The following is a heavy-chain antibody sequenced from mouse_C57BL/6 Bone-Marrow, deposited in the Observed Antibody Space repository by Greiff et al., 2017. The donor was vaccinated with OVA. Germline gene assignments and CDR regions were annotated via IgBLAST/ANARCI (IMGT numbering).Heavy chain of an antibody. CDR1: GFTFSSYA. D-gene: IGHD3-3*01. V-gene: IGHV5-9-1*02. CDR3: TRVGGPLYAMDY. CDR2: ISSGGDYI. J-gene: IGHJ4*01. Sequence: EVQVVESGEGLVKPGGSLKLSCAASGFTFSSYAMSWVRQTPEKRLEWVAYISSGGDYIYYADTVKGRFTISRDNAMNTLYLQMSSLKSEDTAMYYCTRVGGPLYAMDYWGQGTSVTVSS.